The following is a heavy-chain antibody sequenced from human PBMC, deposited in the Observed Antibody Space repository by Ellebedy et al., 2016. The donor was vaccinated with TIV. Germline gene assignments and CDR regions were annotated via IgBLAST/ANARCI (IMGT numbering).Heavy chain of an antibody. CDR2: IYYSGST. CDR1: GGSISNYY. V-gene: IGHV4-59*01. CDR3: ARGGYYDFWSAPHDAFDI. J-gene: IGHJ3*02. D-gene: IGHD3-3*01. Sequence: MPGGSLRLSCTVSGGSISNYYWTWIRQPPGKGLEWVGHIYYSGSTNYNPSLKSRVTISVDTSKNQFSLKLSSVTAADTAVYYCARGGYYDFWSAPHDAFDIWGQGTMVTVSS.